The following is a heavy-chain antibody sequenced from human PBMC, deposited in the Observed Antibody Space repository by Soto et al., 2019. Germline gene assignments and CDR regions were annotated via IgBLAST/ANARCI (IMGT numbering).Heavy chain of an antibody. CDR3: AKDRAVARYSYGYNY. Sequence: GGSLRLSCAASGFTFSSYAMSWVRQAPGKGLEWVSAISGSGGSTYYADSVKGRFTISRDNSKNTLYLQMNSLRAEDTAVYYCAKDRAVARYSYGYNYWGQGTLVTVSS. V-gene: IGHV3-23*01. D-gene: IGHD5-18*01. CDR2: ISGSGGST. CDR1: GFTFSSYA. J-gene: IGHJ4*02.